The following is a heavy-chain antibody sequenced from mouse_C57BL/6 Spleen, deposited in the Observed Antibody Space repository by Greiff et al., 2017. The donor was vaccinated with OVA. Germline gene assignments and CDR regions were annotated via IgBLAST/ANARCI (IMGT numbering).Heavy chain of an antibody. CDR1: GYTFTSSW. CDR2: IDPSDSYT. J-gene: IGHJ4*01. Sequence: QVQLQQSGAELVTPGASVKLSCKASGYTFTSSWMQWVKPRPGKGLEWIGEIDPSDSYTNYNQKFKGKATLTVDTSSSTAYMQLSSLTSEDSAVYYCARGLLRGVDYWGQGTSVTVSS. CDR3: ARGLLRGVDY. V-gene: IGHV1-50*01. D-gene: IGHD2-3*01.